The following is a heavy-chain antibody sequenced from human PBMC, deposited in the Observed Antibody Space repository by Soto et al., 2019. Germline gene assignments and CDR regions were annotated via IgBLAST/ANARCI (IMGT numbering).Heavy chain of an antibody. J-gene: IGHJ4*02. Sequence: QVQLLQSGAEVKKPGASVKVSCKASGYTFGSYGINWVRQAHGQGLEWMGWISEYNGDTHFGQRLQDRLTITTDTSTSTAYMELRSQRAAVSAVYDWATNYGVSSQPDHWGQGTLVTVSS. CDR1: GYTFGSYG. D-gene: IGHD4-17*01. CDR3: ATNYGVSSQPDH. V-gene: IGHV1-18*01. CDR2: ISEYNGDT.